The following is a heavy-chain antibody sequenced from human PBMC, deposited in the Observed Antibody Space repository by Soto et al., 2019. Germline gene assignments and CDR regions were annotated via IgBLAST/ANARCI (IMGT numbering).Heavy chain of an antibody. CDR3: ARGKGLLRFQEWLFFLEY. V-gene: IGHV4-39*07. Sequence: PSETLSLTCAVSGGSIGSSSYYWGWIRQAPGKGLEWIAYIYNSGSTKYNPSLKSRVTLSMDTSKNHLSLQLTSVTAADTAVYFGARGKGLLRFQEWLFFLEYWVQGTPVTSP. D-gene: IGHD3-3*01. CDR2: IYNSGST. J-gene: IGHJ4*02. CDR1: GGSIGSSSYY.